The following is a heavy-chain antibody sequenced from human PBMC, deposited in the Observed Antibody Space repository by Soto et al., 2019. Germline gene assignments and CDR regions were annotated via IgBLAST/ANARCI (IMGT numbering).Heavy chain of an antibody. CDR2: ISAYNGNT. V-gene: IGHV1-18*01. CDR1: GYTFTSYG. Sequence: ASVKVSCKASGYTFTSYGISWVRQAPGQGLEWMGWISAYNGNTNYAQKLQGRVTMTTDTSTSTAYMELRSLRSDDTAVYYCARDRVLWFGELSLLPYWFDPWGQGTLVTVSS. D-gene: IGHD3-10*01. J-gene: IGHJ5*02. CDR3: ARDRVLWFGELSLLPYWFDP.